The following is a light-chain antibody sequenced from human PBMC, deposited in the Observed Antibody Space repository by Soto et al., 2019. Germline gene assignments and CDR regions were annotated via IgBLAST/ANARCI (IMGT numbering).Light chain of an antibody. CDR2: EAS. J-gene: IGKJ4*01. CDR3: QQYNNWPSA. CDR1: QSVSTT. Sequence: EIVMTQPPATLSVSPGERVTLSCRASQSVSTTLAWYQQKPGQAPRLLIYEASTRATGIPARFSGSGSGTEFTLTISSLQSEDSALYYCQQYNNWPSAFGGGTKVEIK. V-gene: IGKV3-15*01.